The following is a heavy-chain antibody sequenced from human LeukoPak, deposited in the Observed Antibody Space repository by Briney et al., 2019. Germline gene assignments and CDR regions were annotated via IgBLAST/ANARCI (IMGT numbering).Heavy chain of an antibody. CDR3: ARPDILTGYYEV. V-gene: IGHV4-34*01. D-gene: IGHD3-9*01. CDR2: INHSGST. Sequence: NPSETPSLTCAVYGGSFSGYYWSWIRQPPGKGLEWIGEINHSGSTNYNPSLKSRVTISVDTSKNQFSLKLSSVTAADTAVYYCARPDILTGYYEVWGQGTLVTVSS. J-gene: IGHJ4*02. CDR1: GGSFSGYY.